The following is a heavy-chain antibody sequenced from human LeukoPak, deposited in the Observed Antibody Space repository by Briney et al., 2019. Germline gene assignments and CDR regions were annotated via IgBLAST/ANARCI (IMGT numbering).Heavy chain of an antibody. CDR1: GYTFTSYG. J-gene: IGHJ4*02. CDR3: AQDYGDYHPFDY. D-gene: IGHD4-17*01. V-gene: IGHV1-69*04. Sequence: ASVKVSCKASGYTFTSYGISWVRQAPGQGLEWMGRIIPILGIANYAQKFQGRVTITADKSTSTAYMELSSLRSEDTAVYYCAQDYGDYHPFDYWGQGTLVTVSS. CDR2: IIPILGIA.